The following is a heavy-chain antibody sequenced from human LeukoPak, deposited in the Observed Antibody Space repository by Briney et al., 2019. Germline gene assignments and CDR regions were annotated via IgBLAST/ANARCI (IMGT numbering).Heavy chain of an antibody. D-gene: IGHD2-15*01. Sequence: SETLSLTCAVYGGSFSGYYWSWTRQPPGKGLEWIGEINHSGSTNYNPSLKSRVTISVDTSKNQFSLKLSSVTAADTAVYYCATTKGWWASRDSFDYWGQGTLVTVSS. CDR2: INHSGST. V-gene: IGHV4-34*01. CDR3: ATTKGWWASRDSFDY. J-gene: IGHJ4*02. CDR1: GGSFSGYY.